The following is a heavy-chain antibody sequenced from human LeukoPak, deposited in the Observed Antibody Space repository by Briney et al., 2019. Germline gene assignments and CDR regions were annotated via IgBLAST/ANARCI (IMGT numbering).Heavy chain of an antibody. D-gene: IGHD1-26*01. CDR2: ILYSGST. Sequence: SGTLSLTCTVSGGSISSYYWSWIRQPPGKGLEWIGYILYSGSTIYNPSLKSRVTKSVDTSKNQFSLKLSSVTAADTAVYYCARQVGLGSGSYYGAFDIWGQGTMVTVS. CDR1: GGSISSYY. V-gene: IGHV4-59*08. J-gene: IGHJ3*02. CDR3: ARQVGLGSGSYYGAFDI.